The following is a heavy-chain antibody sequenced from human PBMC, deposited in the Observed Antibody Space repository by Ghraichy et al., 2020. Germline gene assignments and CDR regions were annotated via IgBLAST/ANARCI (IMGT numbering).Heavy chain of an antibody. Sequence: SETLSPTCAVSGYSISSGYYWGWIRQPPGKGLEWIGSIYHSGSTYYNPSLKSRVTISVDTSKNQFSLKLSSVTAADTAVYYCARALGGSHYEVYFDYWGQGTLVTVSS. CDR2: IYHSGST. D-gene: IGHD1-26*01. CDR1: GYSISSGYY. J-gene: IGHJ4*02. CDR3: ARALGGSHYEVYFDY. V-gene: IGHV4-38-2*01.